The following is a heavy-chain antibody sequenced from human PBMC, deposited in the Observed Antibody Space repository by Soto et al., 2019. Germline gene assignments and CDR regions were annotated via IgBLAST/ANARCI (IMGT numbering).Heavy chain of an antibody. CDR2: IIPIFGTA. CDR3: ARELKGHQKQLWFYYFYGMYV. CDR1: GGTFSCYA. J-gene: IGHJ6*02. D-gene: IGHD5-18*01. Sequence: SSVKVACNASGGTFSCYAISWVRQAPGQGLESMGGIIPIFGTANYAQKFQGRVTLTADESTSTAYMELSSLRSEETAVYYCARELKGHQKQLWFYYFYGMYVWGQGTRVTVPS. V-gene: IGHV1-69*13.